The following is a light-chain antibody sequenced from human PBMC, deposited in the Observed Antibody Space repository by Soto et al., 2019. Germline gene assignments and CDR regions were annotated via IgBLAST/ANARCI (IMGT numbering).Light chain of an antibody. CDR1: QSIGTW. Sequence: DIQMTQSPTSLPASVGDRVTITCRASQSIGTWLAWYQQKPGKAPKLLIYDASSLQSGVQSRFSGSGSGREFTLTISSLQPDDFASYYCQQHDTYWTFGQGTKVDI. CDR2: DAS. CDR3: QQHDTYWT. V-gene: IGKV1-5*01. J-gene: IGKJ1*01.